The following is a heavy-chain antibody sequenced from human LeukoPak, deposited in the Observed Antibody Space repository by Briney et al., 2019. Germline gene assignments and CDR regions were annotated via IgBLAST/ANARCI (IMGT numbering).Heavy chain of an antibody. CDR3: ARLVGSAWHDDC. V-gene: IGHV4-39*01. CDR2: IYYSGST. D-gene: IGHD6-19*01. CDR1: GGSISSSSYY. J-gene: IGHJ4*02. Sequence: SETLSLTCTVSGGSISSSSYYWGWIRQPPGKGLEWIGSIYYSGSTYYNPSLKSRVTISVDTSKNQSSLKLSSVTAADTAVYYCARLVGSAWHDDCWGQGTLVTVSS.